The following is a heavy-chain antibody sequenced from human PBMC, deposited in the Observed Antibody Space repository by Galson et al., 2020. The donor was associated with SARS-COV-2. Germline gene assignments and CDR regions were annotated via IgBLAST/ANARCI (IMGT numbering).Heavy chain of an antibody. V-gene: IGHV3-23*01. CDR3: ANGITAAGFDN. D-gene: IGHD6-13*01. CDR1: GFTFSNFD. CDR2: ISGSGDST. Sequence: GGSLKISCAASGFTFSNFDIYWVRQAPGKGLEWVSTISGSGDSTYYADSVKGRFSISRDNSKNTVYLQMNSLRADETAMFYCANGITAAGFDNWGQGTLVTVSS. J-gene: IGHJ4*02.